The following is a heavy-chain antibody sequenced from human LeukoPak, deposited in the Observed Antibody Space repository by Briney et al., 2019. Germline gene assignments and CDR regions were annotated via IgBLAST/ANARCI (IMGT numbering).Heavy chain of an antibody. CDR3: ARHNYDSGYYSRPYYFDY. Sequence: SETQSLTCSASDDSITIYYWSWIRQPPGKGLEWIGEINHSGGANYNPSLKSRVTISVDTSKNQFSLKLSSVTAADTAVYYCARHNYDSGYYSRPYYFDYWGQGTLVTVSS. CDR2: INHSGGA. D-gene: IGHD3-22*01. CDR1: DDSITIYY. V-gene: IGHV4-34*01. J-gene: IGHJ4*02.